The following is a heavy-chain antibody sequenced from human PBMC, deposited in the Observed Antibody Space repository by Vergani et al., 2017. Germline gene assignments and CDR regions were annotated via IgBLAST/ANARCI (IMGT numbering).Heavy chain of an antibody. CDR1: GGSISSYY. Sequence: QVQLQESGPGLVKPSETLSLTCTVSGGSISSYYWSWIRQPPGKGLEWIGYIYYSGSTNYNPSLKSRVTISVDTSKNQFSLKLSSVTAADMAVYYCARDIGGEPPMADLWFDPWGQGTLVTVSS. V-gene: IGHV4-59*01. CDR3: ARDIGGEPPMADLWFDP. J-gene: IGHJ5*02. CDR2: IYYSGST. D-gene: IGHD3-16*01.